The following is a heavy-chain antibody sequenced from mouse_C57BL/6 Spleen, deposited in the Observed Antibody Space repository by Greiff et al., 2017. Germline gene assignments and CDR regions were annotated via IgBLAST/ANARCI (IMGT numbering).Heavy chain of an antibody. V-gene: IGHV1-22*01. J-gene: IGHJ4*01. Sequence: EVQRVESGPELVKPGASVKMSCKASGYTFTDYNMHWVKQSHGKSLEWIGYINPNNGGTSYNQKFKGKATLTVNKSSSTAYMELRSLTSEDSAVYYCARIFITTVVNAMDYWGQGTSVTVSS. CDR1: GYTFTDYN. CDR3: ARIFITTVVNAMDY. D-gene: IGHD1-1*01. CDR2: INPNNGGT.